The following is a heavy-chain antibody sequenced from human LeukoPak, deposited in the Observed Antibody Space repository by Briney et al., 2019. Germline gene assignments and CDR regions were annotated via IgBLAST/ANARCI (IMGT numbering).Heavy chain of an antibody. CDR1: GGSISSYY. Sequence: SETLSFTCTVSGGSISSYYWSWIRQPPGKGLEWIGYIYYSGSTNYNPSLKSRVTISVDTSKNQFSLKLSSVTAADTAVYYCARDSSVGGLDYWGQGTLVTVSS. CDR2: IYYSGST. CDR3: ARDSSVGGLDY. V-gene: IGHV4-59*01. J-gene: IGHJ4*02. D-gene: IGHD3-16*01.